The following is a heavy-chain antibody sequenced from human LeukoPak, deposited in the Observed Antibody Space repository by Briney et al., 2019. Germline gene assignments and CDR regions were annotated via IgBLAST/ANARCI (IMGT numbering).Heavy chain of an antibody. CDR3: ARESEVSTIPDAFDV. D-gene: IGHD5-24*01. CDR2: VYDSGST. V-gene: IGHV4-61*01. Sequence: PSETLSLTCTVSGGSISSSSYYWSWIRQPPGKGLEWIGYVYDSGSTNYNPSLTSRVTISVDTSKNQFSLKLSSVTAADTAVYYCARESEVSTIPDAFDVWGQGTMVTVSS. CDR1: GGSISSSSYY. J-gene: IGHJ3*01.